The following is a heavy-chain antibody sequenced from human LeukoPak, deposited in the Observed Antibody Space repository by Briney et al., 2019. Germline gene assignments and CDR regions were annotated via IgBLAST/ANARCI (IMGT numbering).Heavy chain of an antibody. D-gene: IGHD2-2*01. Sequence: GRSLRLSCAASGFTFSSYAMPWVRQAPGKGLEWVAVISYDGSNKYYADSVKGRFTISRDNSKNTLYLQMNSLRAEDTAVYYCASGDCSSTSCYNWGFDPWGQGTLVTVSS. CDR3: ASGDCSSTSCYNWGFDP. CDR2: ISYDGSNK. V-gene: IGHV3-30-3*01. J-gene: IGHJ5*02. CDR1: GFTFSSYA.